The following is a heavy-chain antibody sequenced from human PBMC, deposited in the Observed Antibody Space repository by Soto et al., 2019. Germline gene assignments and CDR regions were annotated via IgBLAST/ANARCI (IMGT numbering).Heavy chain of an antibody. CDR2: IHHSGST. D-gene: IGHD1-26*01. CDR1: GGSVTISNW. CDR3: ARGGYYFYMDG. J-gene: IGHJ6*03. V-gene: IGHV4-4*02. Sequence: QVQLQESGPGLVKPSGTLSLTCAVSGGSVTISNWWSWVRQTPGKGLEWIGQIHHSGSTNYNPSLTSRVTISVDKSKNQFSLEMKSVTAADTAVYYCARGGYYFYMDGWGKGATGTVSS.